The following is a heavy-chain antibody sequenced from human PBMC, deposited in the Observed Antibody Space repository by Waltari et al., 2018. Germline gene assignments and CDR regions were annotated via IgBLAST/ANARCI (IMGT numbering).Heavy chain of an antibody. V-gene: IGHV4-38-2*01. CDR1: GYSISSGYY. CDR2: IYHSGIT. J-gene: IGHJ4*02. Sequence: QVQLQESGPGLVKPSETLSLTCAVSGYSISSGYYWGWIRQPPGKGLEWIGSIYHSGITYYNPSRKGRVTISVDTSKNQFSLKRSSGTAADTAVYYCARQDAMPDYWGQGTLVTVSS. D-gene: IGHD2-2*01. CDR3: ARQDAMPDY.